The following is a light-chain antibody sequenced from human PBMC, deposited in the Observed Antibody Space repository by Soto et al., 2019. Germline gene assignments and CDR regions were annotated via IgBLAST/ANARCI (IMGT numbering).Light chain of an antibody. V-gene: IGLV2-14*01. Sequence: QSALTQPASVSGSPGQSITISCTGTSSDVGGYNYVSWYQQHPGEAPKLLIYEVSDRPSGVSNRFSGSKSGNTASLTISGLQDEDESDYYCCSYTSTSTYVFGTGTKLTVL. CDR1: SSDVGGYNY. CDR2: EVS. CDR3: CSYTSTSTYV. J-gene: IGLJ1*01.